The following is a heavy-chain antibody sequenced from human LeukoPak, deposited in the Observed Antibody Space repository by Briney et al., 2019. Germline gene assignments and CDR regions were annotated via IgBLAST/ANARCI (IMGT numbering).Heavy chain of an antibody. V-gene: IGHV3-30*02. CDR2: IRYDGSNK. D-gene: IGHD6-13*01. CDR3: ARVSSSSWWALDY. CDR1: GFTVSSNY. J-gene: IGHJ4*02. Sequence: GGSLRLSCAASGFTVSSNYMTWVRQAPGRGLEWVAFIRYDGSNKYYADSVKGRFTISRDNSKNTLYLQMNSLRAEDTAVYYCARVSSSSWWALDYWGQGTLVTVSS.